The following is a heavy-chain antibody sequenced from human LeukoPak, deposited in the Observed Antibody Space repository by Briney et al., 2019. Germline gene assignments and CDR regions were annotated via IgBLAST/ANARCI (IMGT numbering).Heavy chain of an antibody. J-gene: IGHJ4*02. D-gene: IGHD2-15*01. CDR2: ISSSSNTI. Sequence: GGSLRLSCAASGFTFSSYSMHWVRQAPGKGLEWVSYISSSSNTIYYADSVKGRFTISRDNARNSLYLQMHSLRDEDTAVYYCARQDCSGGSCYCIPFDYWGQGTQVTASS. CDR1: GFTFSSYS. CDR3: ARQDCSGGSCYCIPFDY. V-gene: IGHV3-48*02.